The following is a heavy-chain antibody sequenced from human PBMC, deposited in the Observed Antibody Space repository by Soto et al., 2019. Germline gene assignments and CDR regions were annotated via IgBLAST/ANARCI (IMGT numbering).Heavy chain of an antibody. J-gene: IGHJ3*01. CDR1: GGAISSSSYY. V-gene: IGHV4-39*01. CDR2: IYYSGST. CDR3: ARQGSGSYNAFDF. D-gene: IGHD1-26*01. Sequence: QLQLQESGPGLVKPSETLSLTCTVSGGAISSSSYYWGWIRQPPGKGLEWIGTIYYSGSTYYNPSLTIRLTISVDTSKNQFSLKLCSVTAADTAVYYCARQGSGSYNAFDFWGQETVVPFSS.